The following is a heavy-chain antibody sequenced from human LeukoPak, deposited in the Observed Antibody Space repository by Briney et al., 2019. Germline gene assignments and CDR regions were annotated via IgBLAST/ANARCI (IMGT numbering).Heavy chain of an antibody. Sequence: PGGSLRLSRTVSGFTLSDHYMSWFRKSPGRGLEWISWITSSGTTIDYADSVKGRFTISRDNTKDSIYLQMNSLRADDTAVYYCARDPDYGDPYWGQGTLVTVSS. J-gene: IGHJ4*02. D-gene: IGHD4-17*01. V-gene: IGHV3-11*01. CDR2: ITSSGTTI. CDR3: ARDPDYGDPY. CDR1: GFTLSDHY.